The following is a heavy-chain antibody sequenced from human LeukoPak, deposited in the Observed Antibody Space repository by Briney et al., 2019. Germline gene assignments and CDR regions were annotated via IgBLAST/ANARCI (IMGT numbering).Heavy chain of an antibody. V-gene: IGHV3-21*01. CDR1: GFTFSSYS. CDR3: ARERAYGDYFDY. J-gene: IGHJ4*02. D-gene: IGHD4-17*01. CDR2: ISSSSSYI. Sequence: GGSLRLSCAASGFTFSSYSMNWVRQAPGKGLEWVSSISSSSSYIYYADSVKGRFTISRDNAKNSLYLQMNSLRAEDTAMYYCARERAYGDYFDYWGQGTLVTVSS.